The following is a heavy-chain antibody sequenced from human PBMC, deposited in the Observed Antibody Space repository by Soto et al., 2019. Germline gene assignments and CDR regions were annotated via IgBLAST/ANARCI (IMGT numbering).Heavy chain of an antibody. CDR1: GGTFSSYA. D-gene: IGHD3-3*01. V-gene: IGHV1-69*13. CDR3: ARSITIFGVVILTYHYYRMAF. J-gene: IGHJ6*02. Sequence: SVKVSCKASGGTFSSYAISWVRQAPGQGLEWMGGIIPIFGTANYAQKFQGRVTITADESTSTAYMELSSLRSEDTAVYYCARSITIFGVVILTYHYYRMAFRAQGTTVTVSS. CDR2: IIPIFGTA.